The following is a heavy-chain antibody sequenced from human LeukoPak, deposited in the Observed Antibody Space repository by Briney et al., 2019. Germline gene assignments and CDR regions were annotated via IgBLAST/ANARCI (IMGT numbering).Heavy chain of an antibody. V-gene: IGHV4-61*02. CDR2: IHTSGST. D-gene: IGHD6-13*01. J-gene: IGHJ3*02. CDR3: ARYYSSSWLPHLNTI. CDR1: GGSINSGTYY. Sequence: SETLSLTCTVSGGSINSGTYYWSWIRQPAGKGLEWIGRIHTSGSTNYNPSLKSRVTISVDTSKNQFSLKVTSVTAADTAVYYCARYYSSSWLPHLNTIWGQGTMVTVSS.